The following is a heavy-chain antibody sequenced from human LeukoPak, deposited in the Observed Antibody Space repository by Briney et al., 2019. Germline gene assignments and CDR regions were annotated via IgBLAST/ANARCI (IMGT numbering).Heavy chain of an antibody. J-gene: IGHJ5*02. CDR3: VRSFGSGYYTSTGWFDP. D-gene: IGHD3-3*01. Sequence: SETLSLTCTVSGGSISSSSYYWGWIRQPPGKGLEWIGSIYYSGSTYYNPSLKSRVTISVDTSKNQFSLKLSSVTAADTAVYYCVRSFGSGYYTSTGWFDPWGQGTLVTVSS. CDR1: GGSISSSSYY. CDR2: IYYSGST. V-gene: IGHV4-39*01.